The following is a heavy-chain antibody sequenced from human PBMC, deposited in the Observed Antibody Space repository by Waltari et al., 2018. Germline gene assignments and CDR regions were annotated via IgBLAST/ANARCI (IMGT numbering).Heavy chain of an antibody. CDR2: IYYSGST. CDR1: GGSISSSSYY. J-gene: IGHJ4*02. V-gene: IGHV4-39*07. Sequence: QLQLQESGPGLVKPSETLSLTCTVSGGSISSSSYYWGWIRQPPGKGLEWIGSIYYSGSTYYNPSLKSRVTISVDTSKNQFSLKLSSVTAADTAVYYCAREDPLTGGGGSADYWGQGTLVTVSS. D-gene: IGHD7-27*01. CDR3: AREDPLTGGGGSADY.